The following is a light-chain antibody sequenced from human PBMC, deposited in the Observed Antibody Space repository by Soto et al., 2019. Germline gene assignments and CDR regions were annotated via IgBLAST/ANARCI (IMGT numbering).Light chain of an antibody. J-gene: IGLJ2*01. CDR1: KLGDKY. V-gene: IGLV3-1*01. Sequence: SYELTQPPSVSVSPGQTASITCSGDKLGDKYACWYQQKPGQSPVLVIYQDSKRPSGIPERFSGSNSGNTAPLTIGGTQAMDEADYSCQAWGSSLVVFGGGTKLTVL. CDR3: QAWGSSLVV. CDR2: QDS.